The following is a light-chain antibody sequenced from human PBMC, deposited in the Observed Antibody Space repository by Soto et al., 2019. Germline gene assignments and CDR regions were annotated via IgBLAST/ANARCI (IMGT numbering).Light chain of an antibody. CDR1: QSVGSN. CDR2: GAS. V-gene: IGKV3-15*01. J-gene: IGKJ2*01. Sequence: EIVMTQSPATLSVSPGERATLSCRASQSVGSNLAWYQHRPGQAPRLLILGASTRDNGVPARFSGSGSGTEFTLTISGLQSEDSAVCYCQQYKDWYTFGQGTKLQIK. CDR3: QQYKDWYT.